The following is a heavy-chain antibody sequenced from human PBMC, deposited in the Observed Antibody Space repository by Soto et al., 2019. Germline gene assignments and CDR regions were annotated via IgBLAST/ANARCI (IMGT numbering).Heavy chain of an antibody. Sequence: QVQLQESGPGLVKPSETLSLTCTVSGGSISSYYWSWIRQPPGKGLEWIGYIYYSGSTNYNPSLKSRVTISVDTSKNQFSLKLSSVTAADTAVYYCASAYSNYAYYYYGMDVWGQGTTVTVSS. J-gene: IGHJ6*02. CDR1: GGSISSYY. D-gene: IGHD4-4*01. CDR2: IYYSGST. V-gene: IGHV4-59*01. CDR3: ASAYSNYAYYYYGMDV.